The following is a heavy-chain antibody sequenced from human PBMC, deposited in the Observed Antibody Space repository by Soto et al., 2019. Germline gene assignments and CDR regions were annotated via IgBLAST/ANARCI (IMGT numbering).Heavy chain of an antibody. CDR1: GFTFSDYA. Sequence: VQLVESGGGVVQPGRSLRLSCAASGFTFSDYAMHWVRQAPGKGLEWVAVVSHDGRKTHYADSVKGRFTISRDSSNNTVSLEMTSLSAEDTAVYYCAKGGRQWLVTSAFNYWGQGALVTVSS. D-gene: IGHD6-19*01. CDR2: VSHDGRKT. V-gene: IGHV3-30*18. J-gene: IGHJ4*02. CDR3: AKGGRQWLVTSAFNY.